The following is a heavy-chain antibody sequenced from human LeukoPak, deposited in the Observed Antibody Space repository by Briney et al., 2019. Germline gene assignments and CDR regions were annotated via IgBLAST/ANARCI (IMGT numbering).Heavy chain of an antibody. CDR1: GFTFDDYA. CDR3: AKEGRLSYYDSSGYYWANNWFDP. Sequence: SGGSLRLSCAASGFTFDDYAMHWVRQAPGKGLEWVSGISWNSGSIGYADSVKGRFTISRDSAKNSLYLQMNSLRAEDTALYYCAKEGRLSYYDSSGYYWANNWFDPWGQGTLVTVSS. D-gene: IGHD3-22*01. CDR2: ISWNSGSI. V-gene: IGHV3-9*01. J-gene: IGHJ5*02.